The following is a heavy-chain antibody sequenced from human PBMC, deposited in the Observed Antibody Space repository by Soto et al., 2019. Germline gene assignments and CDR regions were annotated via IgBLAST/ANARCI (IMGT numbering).Heavy chain of an antibody. CDR1: GFTFSAYS. D-gene: IGHD3-22*01. CDR3: ARDIPPSAHFDTNDYYPLLD. Sequence: EEHLVESGGGSVQPGGSLRLSCAASGFTFSAYSMNWVRQAPGKGLEWIAHISSRSTTIYYTDSVKGRFTISRDNAKNSLFLQMNSLRDEDTAMYYCARDIPPSAHFDTNDYYPLLDWGQGTLVTVSS. CDR2: ISSRSTTI. V-gene: IGHV3-48*02. J-gene: IGHJ4*02.